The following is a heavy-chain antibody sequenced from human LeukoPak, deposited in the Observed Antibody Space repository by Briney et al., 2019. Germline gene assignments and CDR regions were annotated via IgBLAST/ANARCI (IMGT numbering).Heavy chain of an antibody. J-gene: IGHJ4*02. V-gene: IGHV1-46*01. CDR2: INPSGGST. CDR1: GYTFTSYY. CDR3: ASRDPVEMATNDFDY. Sequence: ASVKVSCKASGYTFTSYYIHWVRQAPGQGLEWMGIINPSGGSTSYAQKFQGRVTMTRDTSTSTVYMELSSLRSEDTAVYYCASRDPVEMATNDFDYWGQGTLVTVSS. D-gene: IGHD5-24*01.